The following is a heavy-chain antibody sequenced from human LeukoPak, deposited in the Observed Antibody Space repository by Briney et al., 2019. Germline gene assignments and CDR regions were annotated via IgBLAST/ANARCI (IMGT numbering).Heavy chain of an antibody. V-gene: IGHV3-20*04. D-gene: IGHD5-12*01. CDR2: INWNGGST. Sequence: GGSLRLSCAASGFTSDDYGMSWVRQAPGKGLEWVSGINWNGGSTVYADSVKGRFTISRDNAKNSLYLQMNSLRAEDTASYYCARDLSAYVDYYYYYYMDVWGKGTTVTVSS. CDR1: GFTSDDYG. CDR3: ARDLSAYVDYYYYYYMDV. J-gene: IGHJ6*03.